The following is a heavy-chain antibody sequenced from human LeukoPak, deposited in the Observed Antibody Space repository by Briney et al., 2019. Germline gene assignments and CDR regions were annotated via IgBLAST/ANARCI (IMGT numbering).Heavy chain of an antibody. J-gene: IGHJ4*02. CDR2: IYDSGNA. Sequence: SETLSLTCTVSGGSITSSAYSWGWIRQPPGKGLDWIGNIYDSGNAHYNPSLKSRVTISGDTSKNQFSLKMNSVTAADTAVYYCARQYGPGYSSTWYFDHWGQGTLVTVSS. V-gene: IGHV4-39*01. CDR3: ARQYGPGYSSTWYFDH. CDR1: GGSITSSAYS. D-gene: IGHD6-13*01.